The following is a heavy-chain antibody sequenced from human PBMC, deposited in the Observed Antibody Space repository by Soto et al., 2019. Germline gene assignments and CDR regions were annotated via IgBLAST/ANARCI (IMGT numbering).Heavy chain of an antibody. J-gene: IGHJ5*02. D-gene: IGHD2-15*01. Sequence: PSETLSLTSTVSGGSISSGAYSWSWIRLPPGKRLEWIGYIYHRGTSHYNPSLKSRVTMSVDRSKNQFSLNLRSVTAADTAVYYCARTLDYGGSAGTNWFDPWGQGTLVTVSS. CDR3: ARTLDYGGSAGTNWFDP. V-gene: IGHV4-30-2*01. CDR1: GGSISSGAYS. CDR2: IYHRGTS.